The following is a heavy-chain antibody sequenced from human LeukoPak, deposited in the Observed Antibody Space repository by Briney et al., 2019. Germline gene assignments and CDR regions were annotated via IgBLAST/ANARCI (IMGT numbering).Heavy chain of an antibody. D-gene: IGHD2-21*02. CDR2: IRYDGSNK. CDR3: AKDRTAIRYYFDY. V-gene: IGHV3-30*02. Sequence: PGGSLRLSCAASGFTFSSYGMHWVRQAPGKGLEWVAFIRYDGSNKYYADSVKGRFTISRDNSKNTLYLQMNSLGAEDTAVYYCAKDRTAIRYYFDYWGQGTLVTVSS. CDR1: GFTFSSYG. J-gene: IGHJ4*02.